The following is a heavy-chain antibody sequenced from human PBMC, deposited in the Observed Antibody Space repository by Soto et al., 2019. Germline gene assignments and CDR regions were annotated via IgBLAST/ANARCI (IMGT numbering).Heavy chain of an antibody. CDR2: IIPIFGTA. V-gene: IGHV1-69*06. CDR1: GGTFSSYA. J-gene: IGHJ6*02. D-gene: IGHD1-7*01. Sequence: SVKVSCKASGGTFSSYAISWLRQAPGQGLEWMGGIIPIFGTANYAQKFQGRVTITADKSTSTAYMELSSLRSEDTAVYYCARLVPLTLSRTTNYGMDVWGQGTTVTVSS. CDR3: ARLVPLTLSRTTNYGMDV.